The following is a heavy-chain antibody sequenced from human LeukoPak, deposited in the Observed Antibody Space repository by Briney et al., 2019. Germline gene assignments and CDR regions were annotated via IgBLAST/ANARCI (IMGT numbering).Heavy chain of an antibody. D-gene: IGHD5-18*01. Sequence: GGSPRLSCAASGFTFSGSAMHWVRQASGKGLEWVGRIRSKANSYATAYAASVKGRFTISRDDSKNTAYLQMNSLKTEDTAVYYCTRGTRVALFGQTIQLGYYYYMDVWGKGTTVTVSS. V-gene: IGHV3-73*01. CDR1: GFTFSGSA. J-gene: IGHJ6*03. CDR2: IRSKANSYAT. CDR3: TRGTRVALFGQTIQLGYYYYMDV.